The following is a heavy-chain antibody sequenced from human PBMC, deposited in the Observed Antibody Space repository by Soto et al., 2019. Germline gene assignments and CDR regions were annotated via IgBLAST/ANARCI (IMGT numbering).Heavy chain of an antibody. Sequence: QVQLVESGGGVVQPGRSLRLSCAASGFTFSSYAMHWVRQAPGKGLEWVAVISYDGSNKYYADSVKGRFTISRDNSKNTLYLQMNSLRAEDTAVYYCARAGALWGSGSYYRNLYYYYYGIDVWGQGTTVTVSS. CDR1: GFTFSSYA. V-gene: IGHV3-30-3*01. J-gene: IGHJ6*02. CDR2: ISYDGSNK. D-gene: IGHD3-10*01. CDR3: ARAGALWGSGSYYRNLYYYYYGIDV.